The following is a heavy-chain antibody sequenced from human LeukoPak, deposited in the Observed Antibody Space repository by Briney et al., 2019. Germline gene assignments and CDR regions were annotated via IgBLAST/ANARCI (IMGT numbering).Heavy chain of an antibody. J-gene: IGHJ6*03. D-gene: IGHD7-27*01. CDR3: AAGVYYYYYMDV. CDR1: GGSFSGYY. V-gene: IGHV4-34*01. Sequence: SSETVSLTCAVYGGSFSGYYWSWIRQPPGKGLEWIGEINHSGSTNYNPSLKSRVTISVDTSKNQFSLKLSSVTAADTAVYYCAAGVYYYYYMDVWGKGTTVTISS. CDR2: INHSGST.